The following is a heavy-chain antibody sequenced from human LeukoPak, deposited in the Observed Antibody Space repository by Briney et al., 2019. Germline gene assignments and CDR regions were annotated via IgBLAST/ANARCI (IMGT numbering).Heavy chain of an antibody. J-gene: IGHJ4*02. D-gene: IGHD4-11*01. Sequence: GASVKVSCKASGYTFTGHYMHWVRQAPGQGLEWMGWINPNSGDTNYAQKFQGRVTMTRDTSTSTVYMELSSLRSEDTAVYYCARDPDYSNYGDYWGQGTLVTVSS. CDR1: GYTFTGHY. CDR2: INPNSGDT. CDR3: ARDPDYSNYGDY. V-gene: IGHV1-2*02.